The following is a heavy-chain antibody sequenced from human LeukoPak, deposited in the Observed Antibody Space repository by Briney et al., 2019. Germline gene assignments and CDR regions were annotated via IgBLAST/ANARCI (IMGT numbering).Heavy chain of an antibody. D-gene: IGHD3-9*01. CDR1: GYTFTSYG. J-gene: IGHJ4*02. Sequence: ASVTVSCTASGYTFTSYGISWVRQAPGQGLEWMGWISAYSGDTNYAQKFQGRATMTTDTSTSTAYMELSSLRSEDTAVYYCARDWGYFDWLLDYWGQGTLVTVSS. CDR3: ARDWGYFDWLLDY. CDR2: ISAYSGDT. V-gene: IGHV1-18*01.